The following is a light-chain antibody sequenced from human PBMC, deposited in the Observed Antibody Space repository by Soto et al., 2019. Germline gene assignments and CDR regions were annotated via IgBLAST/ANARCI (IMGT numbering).Light chain of an antibody. J-gene: IGKJ2*01. CDR2: TAS. CDR1: QSVSSK. V-gene: IGKV3-15*01. Sequence: EIVMTQSPGTLSVSPGERVTLSCRASQSVSSKVAWYQQNPGQAPRLLIFTASLRATGVPARFSGSGSGTEFTLTISSLQSEDFAVYWCQQYYNWPLEYTFGQGTKLEI. CDR3: QQYYNWPLEYT.